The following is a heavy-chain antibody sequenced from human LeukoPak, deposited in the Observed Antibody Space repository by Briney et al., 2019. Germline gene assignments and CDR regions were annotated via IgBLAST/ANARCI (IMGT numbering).Heavy chain of an antibody. V-gene: IGHV4-59*01. J-gene: IGHJ4*02. CDR3: ARTGLTGKVDY. Sequence: SETLSLTCAVYGGSFSGYYWSWIRQPPGKGLEWIGYITYSGRTNYNPSLKSRVSLSVDSSKNQFSLMVTSVNSADTAVYFCARTGLTGKVDYWGQGILVTVSS. CDR2: ITYSGRT. CDR1: GGSFSGYY. D-gene: IGHD7-27*01.